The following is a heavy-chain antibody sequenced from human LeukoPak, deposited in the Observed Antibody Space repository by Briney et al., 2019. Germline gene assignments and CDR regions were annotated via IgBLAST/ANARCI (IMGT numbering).Heavy chain of an antibody. J-gene: IGHJ4*02. CDR3: AKGGSTSCPDY. D-gene: IGHD2-2*01. Sequence: GGSLRLSCAASRFTFNNYAMSWVRQAPAKGLEWVSGISVSGGSTFYADSVKGRFTISRDNSKNTLYLQMNSLRAEDTAVYYCAKGGSTSCPDYWGQGTLVTVSS. CDR2: ISVSGGST. V-gene: IGHV3-23*01. CDR1: RFTFNNYA.